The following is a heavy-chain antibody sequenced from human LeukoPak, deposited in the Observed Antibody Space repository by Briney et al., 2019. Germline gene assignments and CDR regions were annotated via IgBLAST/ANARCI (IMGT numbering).Heavy chain of an antibody. Sequence: ASVKVSCKASGGTFSSYAISWVRQAPGQGLEWMGGIIPIFGTANYAQKFQGRVTITADESTSTAYMELSSLRSEDTAVYYCARDQDPHYCDSSGYYIYYWGQGTLVTVSS. J-gene: IGHJ4*02. D-gene: IGHD3-22*01. V-gene: IGHV1-69*13. CDR2: IIPIFGTA. CDR1: GGTFSSYA. CDR3: ARDQDPHYCDSSGYYIYY.